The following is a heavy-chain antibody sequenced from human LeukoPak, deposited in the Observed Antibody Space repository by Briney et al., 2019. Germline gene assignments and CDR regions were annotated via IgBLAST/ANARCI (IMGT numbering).Heavy chain of an antibody. CDR3: ARDLSLYCSGGSCYSLNY. D-gene: IGHD2-15*01. V-gene: IGHV3-11*04. Sequence: PGGSLRLSCAASGFTFSDYYMSWIRQAPEKGLEWLSYISGNSITIFYADSVRGRFTISRDNAKNSLYLQMNSLRAEDTAVYYCARDLSLYCSGGSCYSLNYWGQGTLVTVSS. J-gene: IGHJ4*02. CDR1: GFTFSDYY. CDR2: ISGNSITI.